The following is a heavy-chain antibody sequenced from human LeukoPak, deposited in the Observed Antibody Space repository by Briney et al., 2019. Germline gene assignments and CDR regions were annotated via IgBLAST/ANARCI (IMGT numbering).Heavy chain of an antibody. V-gene: IGHV3-33*06. D-gene: IGHD2-21*02. CDR1: GFTFSSYG. CDR3: AKDLDVGGVVVTHFDY. CDR2: ICYDGSNK. Sequence: GGSLRLSCAASGFTFSSYGMHWVRQAPGTGLGWVAVICYDGSNKYYADSVKGRFTISRDNSKNTLYLQMNSLRAEDTAVYYCAKDLDVGGVVVTHFDYWGQGTLVTVSS. J-gene: IGHJ4*02.